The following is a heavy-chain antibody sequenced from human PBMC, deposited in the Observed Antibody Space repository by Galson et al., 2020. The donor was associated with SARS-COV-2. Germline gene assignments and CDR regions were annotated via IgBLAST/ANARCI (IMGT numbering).Heavy chain of an antibody. D-gene: IGHD4-17*01. CDR3: ASLLYGDYGSLVVDY. Sequence: SETLSLTCTVSGGSISSGGYYWSWIRQPPGKGLEWIGYIYYSGSTYYNPSLKSRVTISVDTSKNQFSLKLSSVTAADTAVYYCASLLYGDYGSLVVDYWGQGTLVTVSS. CDR2: IYYSGST. J-gene: IGHJ4*02. CDR1: GGSISSGGYY. V-gene: IGHV4-31*03.